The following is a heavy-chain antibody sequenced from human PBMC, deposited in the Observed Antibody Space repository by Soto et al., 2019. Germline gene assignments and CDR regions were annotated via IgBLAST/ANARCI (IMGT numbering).Heavy chain of an antibody. Sequence: VASVKVSCKASGYTFTSYGISWVRQAPGQGLEWMGWISAYNGNTNYAQKLQGRVTMTTDTSTSTAYMELRGLRSDDTAVYYCARGWSSDYYDSSGYHPRFDPWGQGTLVTVSS. J-gene: IGHJ5*02. V-gene: IGHV1-18*01. CDR1: GYTFTSYG. D-gene: IGHD3-22*01. CDR3: ARGWSSDYYDSSGYHPRFDP. CDR2: ISAYNGNT.